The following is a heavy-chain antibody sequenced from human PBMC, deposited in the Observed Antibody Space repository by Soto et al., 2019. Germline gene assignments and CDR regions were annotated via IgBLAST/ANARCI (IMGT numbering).Heavy chain of an antibody. V-gene: IGHV4-4*02. CDR3: ARVDSSSWYDYYYYGMDV. CDR2: IYHSGST. CDR1: GGSISSSNW. J-gene: IGHJ6*02. Sequence: QVQLQESGPGLVKPSGTLSLTCAVSGGSISSSNWWSWVRQPPGKGLEWMGEIYHSGSTNYNPSLMSRVTISVDKSKNQFSLKLSSVTAADTAVYYCARVDSSSWYDYYYYGMDVWGQGTTVTVSS. D-gene: IGHD6-13*01.